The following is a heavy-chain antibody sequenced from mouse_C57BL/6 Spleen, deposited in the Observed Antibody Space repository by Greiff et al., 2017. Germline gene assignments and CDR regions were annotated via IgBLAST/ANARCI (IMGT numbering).Heavy chain of an antibody. CDR2: IDPEDGDT. Sequence: EVQLQQSGAELVRPGASVKLSCTASGFNFKDYYMHWVKQRPEQGLEWIGRIDPEDGDTEYAPKFQGKATMTADKSSNTAYLQLSSLTSADTAVYCCTLTTSTGYAMDYWGQGTSVTVSS. CDR1: GFNFKDYY. CDR3: TLTTSTGYAMDY. J-gene: IGHJ4*01. V-gene: IGHV14-1*01. D-gene: IGHD1-1*01.